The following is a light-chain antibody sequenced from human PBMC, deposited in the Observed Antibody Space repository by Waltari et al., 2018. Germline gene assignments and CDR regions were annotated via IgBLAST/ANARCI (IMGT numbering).Light chain of an antibody. J-gene: IGLJ2*01. Sequence: SSELTQDPDVSVALGQTVRITCQGDSLRRFSASWYQQSPGQAPKLVLYGQDTRPLGIPDRFSGSTSGGTASLTITGAQAEDEADYFCHSRVSASTRVFGGGTRLTV. V-gene: IGLV3-19*01. CDR3: HSRVSASTRV. CDR1: SLRRFS. CDR2: GQD.